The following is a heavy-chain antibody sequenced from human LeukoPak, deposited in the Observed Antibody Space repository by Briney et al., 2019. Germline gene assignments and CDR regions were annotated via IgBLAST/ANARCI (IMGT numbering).Heavy chain of an antibody. Sequence: GGSLRLSCAASGFTFSSYSMNWVRQAPGKGLEWVAFIRYDGSNKYYADSVKGRFTISRDNSKNTLYLQMNSLRAEDTAVYYCAKDPRRWSYYYYYMDVWGKGTTVTISS. V-gene: IGHV3-30*02. CDR1: GFTFSSYS. CDR2: IRYDGSNK. J-gene: IGHJ6*03. D-gene: IGHD4-23*01. CDR3: AKDPRRWSYYYYYMDV.